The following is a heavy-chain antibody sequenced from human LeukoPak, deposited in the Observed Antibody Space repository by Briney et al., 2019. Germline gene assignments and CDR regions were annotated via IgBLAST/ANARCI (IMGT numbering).Heavy chain of an antibody. J-gene: IGHJ4*02. D-gene: IGHD2-2*02. V-gene: IGHV1-2*02. Sequence: ASVKVSCTASGYTFTRYGISWVRQAPGQGLEWMGWINPNSGGTNYAQKFQGRVIMTRDTSISTAYMELSRLRSDDTAVYYCARDRGVVPAAKPDYWGQGTLVTVSS. CDR3: ARDRGVVPAAKPDY. CDR1: GYTFTRYG. CDR2: INPNSGGT.